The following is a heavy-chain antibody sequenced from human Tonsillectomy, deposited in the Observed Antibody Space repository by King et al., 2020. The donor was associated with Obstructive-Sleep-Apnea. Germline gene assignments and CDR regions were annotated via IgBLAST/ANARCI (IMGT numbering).Heavy chain of an antibody. D-gene: IGHD4-17*01. CDR2: IIPILGIT. J-gene: IGHJ4*02. CDR3: ARDIYGDYRSYYFDY. Sequence: QLVQSGAEVKKPGSSVKVSCKASGGTFSSYAINWVRQAPGQGLEWMGGIIPILGITNYAQKFQGRVTITADKSTSTAYMELIRLRSEDTAVYYCARDIYGDYRSYYFDYWGQGTLVTVSS. CDR1: GGTFSSYA. V-gene: IGHV1-69*09.